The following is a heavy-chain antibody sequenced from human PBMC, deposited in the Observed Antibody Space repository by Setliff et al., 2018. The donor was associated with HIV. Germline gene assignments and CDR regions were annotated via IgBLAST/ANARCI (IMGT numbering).Heavy chain of an antibody. Sequence: ASVKVSCKAFDYTFTDYGVYWVRQAPGRGLEWMGWISGYNGKTNYAAKFHGRVTMTTDTSTNTAYMEVRSLTTDDTAVYYCARASGGNSVEEGFDIWGQGTMVTVS. J-gene: IGHJ3*02. D-gene: IGHD2-21*01. V-gene: IGHV1-18*01. CDR2: ISGYNGKT. CDR3: ARASGGNSVEEGFDI. CDR1: DYTFTDYG.